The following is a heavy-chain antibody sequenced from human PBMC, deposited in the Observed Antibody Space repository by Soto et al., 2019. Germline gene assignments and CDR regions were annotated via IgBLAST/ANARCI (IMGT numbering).Heavy chain of an antibody. V-gene: IGHV4-39*01. CDR1: GASISSSSFY. J-gene: IGHJ4*02. CDR2: IYYDGST. CDR3: ARPHIVPRLFTYPYDY. Sequence: SETLSLTCTVSGASISSSSFYWGWIRQPPGKGIESIANIYYDGSTYYNPSLKSRVTISVDTSKNQFSLKLSSVTAADTAVYYCARPHIVPRLFTYPYDYWGQGSLVTVSS. D-gene: IGHD6-6*01.